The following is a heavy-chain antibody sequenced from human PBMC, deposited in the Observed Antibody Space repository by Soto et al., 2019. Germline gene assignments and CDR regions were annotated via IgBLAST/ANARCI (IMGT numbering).Heavy chain of an antibody. Sequence: QVQLPPGGAGPLKPSETLSLNCAGYGWSFRGYYWTWIRQPPGTGLEWIGEINHSGSTNYNPSLKSRVTISVNTSKNQFSLKLTSVTAADTAVYYCARDKITGLFDYWGQGTLVTVSS. CDR2: INHSGST. D-gene: IGHD2-8*02. CDR3: ARDKITGLFDY. V-gene: IGHV4-34*01. CDR1: GWSFRGYY. J-gene: IGHJ4*02.